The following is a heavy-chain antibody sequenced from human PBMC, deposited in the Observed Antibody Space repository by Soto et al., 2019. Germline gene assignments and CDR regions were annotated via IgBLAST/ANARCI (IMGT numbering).Heavy chain of an antibody. CDR1: GFTFSSYG. Sequence: QVQLVESGGGVVQPGRSLRLSCAASGFTFSSYGMHWVRQAPGKGLEWVAVISYDGSNKYYADSVKGRFTISRDNSKNTLYLQMNSLRAEDTAVYYCAKDQSRRAAAGIDYWGQGTLVTVSS. CDR3: AKDQSRRAAAGIDY. V-gene: IGHV3-30*18. CDR2: ISYDGSNK. J-gene: IGHJ4*02. D-gene: IGHD6-13*01.